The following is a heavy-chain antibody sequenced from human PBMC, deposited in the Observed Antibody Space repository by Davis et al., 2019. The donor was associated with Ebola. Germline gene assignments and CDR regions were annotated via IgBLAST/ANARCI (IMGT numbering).Heavy chain of an antibody. CDR1: GFTFSSYS. V-gene: IGHV3-48*02. CDR3: ASTDRSSGYSRHDY. J-gene: IGHJ4*02. Sequence: PGGSLRLSCAASGFTFSSYSMNWVRQAPGKGLEWLSYISSSSGTISYADSVKGRFTISRDNAKNSLFLQMNSLRDEDTAVYYCASTDRSSGYSRHDYWGQGTLVTVSS. D-gene: IGHD6-19*01. CDR2: ISSSSGTI.